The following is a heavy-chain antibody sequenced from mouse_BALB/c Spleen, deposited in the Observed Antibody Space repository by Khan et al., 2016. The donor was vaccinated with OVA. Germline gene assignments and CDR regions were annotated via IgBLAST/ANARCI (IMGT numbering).Heavy chain of an antibody. CDR3: AREEALYYFDY. CDR1: GYNFTSYR. Sequence: QVQLKESGAELVRPGASVKLSCKTSGYNFTSYRIHWVKQRSGQGLEWIARIYPGTNNTYYNEKLKDKATLTADKSSSTAYMQLSSLKSEDSAVYFCAREEALYYFDYWGQGTTLTVSS. J-gene: IGHJ2*01. CDR2: IYPGTNNT. V-gene: IGHV1-76*01. D-gene: IGHD3-2*02.